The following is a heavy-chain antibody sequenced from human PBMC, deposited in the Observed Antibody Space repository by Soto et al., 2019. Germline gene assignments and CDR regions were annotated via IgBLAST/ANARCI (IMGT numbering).Heavy chain of an antibody. J-gene: IGHJ6*02. V-gene: IGHV3-30*18. CDR1: GFTFSSYG. D-gene: IGHD3-3*01. Sequence: PGGSLRLSCAASGFTFSSYGMHWVRQAPGKGLEWVAVISYDGSNKYYADSVKGRFTISRDNSKNTLYLQMNSLRAEDTAVYYCAKEMYYDFWSGYSSFGYYYYGMDVWGQGTTVTVSS. CDR2: ISYDGSNK. CDR3: AKEMYYDFWSGYSSFGYYYYGMDV.